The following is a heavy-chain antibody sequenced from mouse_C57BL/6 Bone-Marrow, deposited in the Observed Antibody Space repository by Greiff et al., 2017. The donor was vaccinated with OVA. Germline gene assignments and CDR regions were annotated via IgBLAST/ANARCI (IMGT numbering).Heavy chain of an antibody. CDR2: ISSGGSYT. CDR3: ARRNYYGSSPFAY. J-gene: IGHJ3*01. D-gene: IGHD1-1*01. Sequence: EVMLVESGGDLVKPGGSLKLSCAASGFTFSSYGMSWVRQTPDKRLEWVATISSGGSYTYYPDSVKGRFTISRDNAKNTLYLQMSSLKSEDTAMYYCARRNYYGSSPFAYWGQGTLVTVSA. CDR1: GFTFSSYG. V-gene: IGHV5-6*02.